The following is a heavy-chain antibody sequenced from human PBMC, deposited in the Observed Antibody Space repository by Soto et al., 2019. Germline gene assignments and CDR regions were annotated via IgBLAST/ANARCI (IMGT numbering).Heavy chain of an antibody. V-gene: IGHV1-69*01. CDR2: IIPIFGTP. Sequence: QVQLVQSGAEVKKPGSSVKVSCKASGGTFSSSAISWVRQAPGQGLEWMGGIIPIFGTPNYAQKFQGRVTINAHESTRTAYMELSSLRSEDTAVYYCARDGTLYDSSGYYYLYWGQGTLVTVSS. CDR3: ARDGTLYDSSGYYYLY. J-gene: IGHJ4*02. D-gene: IGHD3-22*01. CDR1: GGTFSSSA.